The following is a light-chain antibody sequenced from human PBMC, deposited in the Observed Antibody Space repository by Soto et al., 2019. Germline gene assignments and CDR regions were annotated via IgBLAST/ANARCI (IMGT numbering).Light chain of an antibody. CDR2: GAS. Sequence: EIVLTQSPGTLSLSPGERATLSCRASQSVSSSYLAWYQQKPGQAPRLLIYGASSRATGIPDRFSGSGSGTDFTLTISRLEPEDSEVSYCQQYGSSPRMYTFGQGTKLEIK. CDR3: QQYGSSPRMYT. V-gene: IGKV3-20*01. J-gene: IGKJ2*01. CDR1: QSVSSSY.